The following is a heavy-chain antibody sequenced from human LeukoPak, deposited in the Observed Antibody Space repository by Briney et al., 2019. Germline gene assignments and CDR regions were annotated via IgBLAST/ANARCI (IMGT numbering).Heavy chain of an antibody. J-gene: IGHJ6*02. CDR3: ASYLTSIPSGMNV. V-gene: IGHV3-74*01. CDR2: ISTDGSST. D-gene: IGHD2/OR15-2a*01. Sequence: GGSLRLSCVGSGFTFRNAWMHWLRQAPGKGLVWVSRISTDGSSTTYADSVKGRFTISRDNGKNTLYLQMNSLRAEDTAVYYCASYLTSIPSGMNVWGQGTTVTVSS. CDR1: GFTFRNAW.